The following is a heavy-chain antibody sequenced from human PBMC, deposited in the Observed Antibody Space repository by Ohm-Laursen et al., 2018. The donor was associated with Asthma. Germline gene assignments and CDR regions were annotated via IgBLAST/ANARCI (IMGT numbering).Heavy chain of an antibody. CDR2: IKEDGSDK. V-gene: IGHV3-7*01. CDR1: GFTFSSYA. CDR3: ASDTHWNSDSPGSGY. D-gene: IGHD3-10*01. Sequence: GSLRLSCAASGFTFSSYAMSWVRQAPGKGLEWLANIKEDGSDKHYVDSVRGRFTISRDNAKNSVYLQMDSLGAEDTAVYFCASDTHWNSDSPGSGYWGQGTLVTVSS. J-gene: IGHJ4*02.